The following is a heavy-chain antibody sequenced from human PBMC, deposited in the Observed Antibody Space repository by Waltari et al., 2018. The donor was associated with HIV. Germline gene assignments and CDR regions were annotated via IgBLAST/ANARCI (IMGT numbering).Heavy chain of an antibody. CDR1: AFTFSFHC. V-gene: IGHV3-7*01. Sequence: EVRLVEAGGGWVQPGGSLPLTCETSAFTFSFHCLSWVRQAQGKGLEGVANINQAGTGRHYVDSVRGRFTISRDNGKRSSFLQMNSLSVEDTAVYYCATTHGSGDFDNDFDYWGQGTLV. CDR3: ATTHGSGDFDNDFDY. J-gene: IGHJ4*02. CDR2: INQAGTGR. D-gene: IGHD3-10*01.